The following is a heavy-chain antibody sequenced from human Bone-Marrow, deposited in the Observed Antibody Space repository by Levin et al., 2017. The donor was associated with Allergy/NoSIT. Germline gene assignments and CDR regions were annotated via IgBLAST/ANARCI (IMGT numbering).Heavy chain of an antibody. CDR2: ISYTGTT. CDR3: ARHRYIIATSEGRFDP. CDR1: GASISNSNYH. J-gene: IGHJ5*02. V-gene: IGHV4-39*01. Sequence: PSETLSLTCTVSGASISNSNYHWGWIRQPPGKGLEWIGSISYTGTTYYNPSLESRVTISEDTSKNQFSLKLSSVTAADTAVYFCARHRYIIATSEGRFDPWGQGTLVTVSS. D-gene: IGHD3-16*02.